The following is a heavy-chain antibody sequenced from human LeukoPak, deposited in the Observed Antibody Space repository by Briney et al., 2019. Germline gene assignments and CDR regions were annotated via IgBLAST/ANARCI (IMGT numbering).Heavy chain of an antibody. V-gene: IGHV4-34*01. CDR1: GGSFSGYY. CDR3: ARVGGGNFCFDY. Sequence: SETLSLTCAVYGGSFSGYYWSWIRQPPGKGLEWIGEINHSGSTNYNPSLKSRVTISVDTSKNQFSLKLSSVTAADTAVYYCARVGGGNFCFDYWGQGTLVTVSS. D-gene: IGHD4-23*01. CDR2: INHSGST. J-gene: IGHJ4*02.